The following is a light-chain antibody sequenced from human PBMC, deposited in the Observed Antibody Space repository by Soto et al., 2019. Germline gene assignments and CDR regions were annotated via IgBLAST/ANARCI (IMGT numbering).Light chain of an antibody. CDR1: QSISSY. Sequence: DIQMTQSPSSLSASVGDRVTITCRASQSISSYLNWYQHKPGKAXKLLIYAASSLQSGVPSRFSGSGSGTDFTLTISSLQPEDFANYYGQQSYSTPALTFGGGTKVDIK. CDR3: QQSYSTPALT. V-gene: IGKV1-39*01. J-gene: IGKJ4*01. CDR2: AAS.